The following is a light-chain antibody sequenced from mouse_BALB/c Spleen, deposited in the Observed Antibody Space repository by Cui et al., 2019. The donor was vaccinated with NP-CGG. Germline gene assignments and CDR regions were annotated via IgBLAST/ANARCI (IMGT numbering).Light chain of an antibody. CDR1: TGDVTTSNY. J-gene: IGLJ1*01. CDR3: ALWYSNHWL. Sequence: QVVVTQESALTTSPGETVTFTCLSSTGDVTTSNYANWVQEKPDHLFTGLIGGTNNRTPGVPARFSGSLIGDKAALTITGAKTEDEAIYFCALWYSNHWLFGGGTKLTVL. CDR2: GTN. V-gene: IGLV1*01.